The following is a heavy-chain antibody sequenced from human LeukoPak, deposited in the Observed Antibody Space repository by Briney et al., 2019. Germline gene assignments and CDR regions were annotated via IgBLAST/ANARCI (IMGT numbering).Heavy chain of an antibody. D-gene: IGHD3/OR15-3a*01. CDR2: IIPIFGTA. J-gene: IGHJ4*02. CDR1: GGTFSSYA. Sequence: ASVKVSCKASGGTFSSYAISWVRQAPGQGREWMGRIIPIFGTANYAQKFQGRVTITTDESTSTAYMELSSLRSEDTAVYYCAREVGMISGIDYWGQGTLVTVSS. CDR3: AREVGMISGIDY. V-gene: IGHV1-69*05.